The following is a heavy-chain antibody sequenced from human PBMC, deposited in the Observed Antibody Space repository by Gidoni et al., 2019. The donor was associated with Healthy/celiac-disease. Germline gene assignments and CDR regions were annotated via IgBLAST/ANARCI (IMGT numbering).Heavy chain of an antibody. CDR3: ARGKGFTAAAGEYIQH. CDR1: GGSFSGYY. CDR2: INHSGST. Sequence: QVQLQQWGAGLLKPSETLSLTCAVYGGSFSGYYWSWIRQPPGKGLEWIGEINHSGSTNYNPSLKSRVTISVDTSKNQFSLKLSSVTAADTAVYYCARGKGFTAAAGEYIQHWGQGTLVTVSS. D-gene: IGHD6-13*01. J-gene: IGHJ1*01. V-gene: IGHV4-34*01.